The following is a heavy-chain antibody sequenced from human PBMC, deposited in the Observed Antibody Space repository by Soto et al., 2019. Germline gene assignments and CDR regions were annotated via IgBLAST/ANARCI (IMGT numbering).Heavy chain of an antibody. J-gene: IGHJ4*02. Sequence: EVQLVESGGNLVQPGGSLRLSCAASGFTFSSSYMSWVRQAPGEGLEWVAIIKEDGSEKYYVDSVKGRFTISRDNAKNSLYLQMNSLRAEDMAVYYCARDPSYGALDYWGQGTLVTVSS. CDR3: ARDPSYGALDY. D-gene: IGHD4-17*01. CDR1: GFTFSSSY. V-gene: IGHV3-7*04. CDR2: IKEDGSEK.